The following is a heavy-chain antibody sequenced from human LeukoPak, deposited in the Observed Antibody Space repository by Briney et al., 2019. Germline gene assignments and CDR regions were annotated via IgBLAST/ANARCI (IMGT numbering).Heavy chain of an antibody. J-gene: IGHJ4*02. CDR3: ARGLSGSYNY. CDR2: INPNSGGT. D-gene: IGHD1-26*01. V-gene: IGHV1-2*06. Sequence: ASVKVSCKASGYTFTSNYIHWVRQAPGQGLEWMGRINPNSGGTNYAQKFQGRVTMTRDTSISTAYMELSRLRSDDTAVYYCARGLSGSYNYWGQGTLVTVSS. CDR1: GYTFTSNY.